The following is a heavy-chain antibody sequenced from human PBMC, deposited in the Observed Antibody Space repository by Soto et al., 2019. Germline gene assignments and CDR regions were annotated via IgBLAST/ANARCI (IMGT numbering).Heavy chain of an antibody. CDR2: IWYDGSNK. J-gene: IGHJ4*02. CDR1: GFTFSSYG. V-gene: IGHV3-33*01. Sequence: GGSLRLSCAASGFTFSSYGMHWVRQAPGKGLEWVAVIWYDGSNKYYADSVKGRFTISRDNSKNTLYLQMNSLRAEDTAVYYCARVALMVYAITYYFDYWGQGTLVTVSS. CDR3: ARVALMVYAITYYFDY. D-gene: IGHD2-8*01.